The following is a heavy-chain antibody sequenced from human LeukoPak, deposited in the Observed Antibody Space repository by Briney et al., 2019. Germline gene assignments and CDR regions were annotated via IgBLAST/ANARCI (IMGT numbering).Heavy chain of an antibody. V-gene: IGHV4-31*03. CDR3: ARSTFIAVAGTGYYFDY. D-gene: IGHD6-19*01. CDR2: IYYSGST. Sequence: PSETLSLTRTVSGGSISSGGYYWSWIRQHPGKGLEWIGYIYYSGSTYYNPSLKSRVTISVDTSKNQFSLKLSSVTAADTAVYYCARSTFIAVAGTGYYFDYWGQGTLVTVSS. CDR1: GGSISSGGYY. J-gene: IGHJ4*02.